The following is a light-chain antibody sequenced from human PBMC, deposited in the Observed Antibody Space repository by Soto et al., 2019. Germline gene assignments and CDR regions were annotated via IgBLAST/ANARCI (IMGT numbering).Light chain of an antibody. CDR2: TVS. Sequence: DIQMTQSPSTLSASVGDRVIITCRASQSISSWLAWYQQKPGKAPKLLIYTVSTLESGVPSRFSGSGSGTEFTLTISSLQPDDFATYYCQQYDDYSLYTFGQGTKVENK. CDR1: QSISSW. J-gene: IGKJ2*01. V-gene: IGKV1-5*03. CDR3: QQYDDYSLYT.